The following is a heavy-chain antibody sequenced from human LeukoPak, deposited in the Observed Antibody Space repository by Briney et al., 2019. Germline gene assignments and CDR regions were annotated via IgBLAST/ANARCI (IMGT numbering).Heavy chain of an antibody. D-gene: IGHD3-10*01. Sequence: GESLKISCKGSGYSFTSDWIGWVRQMPGKGLEWMGIIYPGDSDTRYSPSFQGQVTISADKSISTAYLQWSSLKASDTAMYYCAVVVRGVIIGGYFDYWGRGTLVTVSS. CDR3: AVVVRGVIIGGYFDY. CDR1: GYSFTSDW. J-gene: IGHJ4*02. V-gene: IGHV5-51*01. CDR2: IYPGDSDT.